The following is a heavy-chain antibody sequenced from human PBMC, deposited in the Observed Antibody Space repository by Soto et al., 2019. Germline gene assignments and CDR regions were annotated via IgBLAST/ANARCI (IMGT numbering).Heavy chain of an antibody. CDR1: GYTFTSYY. J-gene: IGHJ4*02. CDR2: INPSGGST. D-gene: IGHD2-15*01. CDR3: ARDRVLLGYCSGGSCYDFDY. V-gene: IGHV1-46*01. Sequence: ASVKVSYKASGYTFTSYYMHWVRQAPGQGLEWMGIINPSGGSTSYAQKFQGRVTMTRDTSTSTVYMELSSLRSEDTAVYYCARDRVLLGYCSGGSCYDFDYWGQGTLVTVSS.